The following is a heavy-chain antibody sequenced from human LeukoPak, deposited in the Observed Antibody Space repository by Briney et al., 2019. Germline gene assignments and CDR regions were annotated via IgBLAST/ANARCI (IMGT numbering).Heavy chain of an antibody. CDR2: ISYDGSNK. V-gene: IGHV3-30*18. Sequence: AGGSLRLSCAASGFTFSSYGMHWVRQAPGKGLEWVTVISYDGSNKYYADSVKGRFTISRDNSKNTLYLQMNSLRAEDTAVYYCAKGAGQWLVEVRDYFDYWGQGTLVTVSS. J-gene: IGHJ4*02. D-gene: IGHD6-19*01. CDR3: AKGAGQWLVEVRDYFDY. CDR1: GFTFSSYG.